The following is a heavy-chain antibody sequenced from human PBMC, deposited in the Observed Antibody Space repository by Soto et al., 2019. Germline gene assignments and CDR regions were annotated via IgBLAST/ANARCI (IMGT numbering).Heavy chain of an antibody. V-gene: IGHV1-46*01. CDR3: AREWRLAAAGTEQGEFDY. CDR2: INPSGGST. D-gene: IGHD6-13*01. Sequence: ASVKVSCKASGYTFTSYYMHWVRQAPGQGLEWMGIINPSGGSTSYAQKFQGRVTMTRDTSTSTVYMELSSLRSEDTAVYYCAREWRLAAAGTEQGEFDYWGQGTLVTVSS. J-gene: IGHJ4*02. CDR1: GYTFTSYY.